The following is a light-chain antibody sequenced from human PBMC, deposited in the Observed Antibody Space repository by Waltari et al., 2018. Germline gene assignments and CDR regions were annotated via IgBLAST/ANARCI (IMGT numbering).Light chain of an antibody. V-gene: IGLV1-47*01. Sequence: QSVLTQPPSASGTPGQRVAISCSGSSSNIGSNYFYWYQHLPGTAPKLPIYKSDQRSSGVPARFSGSKSGPSASLAISGLRSEDEADYYCATWDDSLNALVFGGGTKLTVL. CDR2: KSD. CDR1: SSNIGSNY. J-gene: IGLJ3*02. CDR3: ATWDDSLNALV.